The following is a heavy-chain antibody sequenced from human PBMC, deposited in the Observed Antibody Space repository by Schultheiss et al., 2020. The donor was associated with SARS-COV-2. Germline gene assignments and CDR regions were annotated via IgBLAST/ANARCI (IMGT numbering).Heavy chain of an antibody. D-gene: IGHD2-15*01. CDR1: GGSISSGGYY. CDR2: IYYSGST. Sequence: TLSLTCTVSGGSISSGGYYWSWIRQHPGKGLEWIGYIYYSGSTYYNPSLQSRVTISADTSKNEFSLKMSSVTAADTAVYYCTRDKYCTIGSCPQVRWGGMDVWGPGTTVTVSS. V-gene: IGHV4-31*03. J-gene: IGHJ6*02. CDR3: TRDKYCTIGSCPQVRWGGMDV.